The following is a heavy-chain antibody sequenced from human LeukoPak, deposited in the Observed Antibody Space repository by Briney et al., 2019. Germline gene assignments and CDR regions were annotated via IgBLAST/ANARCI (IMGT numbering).Heavy chain of an antibody. CDR2: IWDDGSDK. CDR3: ARGFYSSSCIDY. D-gene: IGHD6-13*01. CDR1: GFTFSSYG. Sequence: GGSLRLSCAASGFTFSSYGMHWVRQAPGKGLEWVAFIWDDGSDKYYADSVKGRFTISRDNAKNTLYLQMNSLRAEDTAVYYCARGFYSSSCIDYWGQGTLVTVSS. J-gene: IGHJ4*02. V-gene: IGHV3-33*01.